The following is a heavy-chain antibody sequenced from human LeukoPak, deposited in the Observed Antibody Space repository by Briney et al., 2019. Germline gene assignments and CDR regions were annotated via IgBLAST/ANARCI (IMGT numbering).Heavy chain of an antibody. CDR1: GFTFSSYE. CDR3: ARDYGGSSPFDY. V-gene: IGHV3-48*03. J-gene: IGHJ4*02. D-gene: IGHD4-23*01. Sequence: GGSLRLSCAASGFTFSSYEMNWVRQAPGKGLEWVSYISSSGSTIYYADSVKGRFTISRDNAKSSLFLQMKSLRAEDTAVYYCARDYGGSSPFDYWGQGTLVTVSS. CDR2: ISSSGSTI.